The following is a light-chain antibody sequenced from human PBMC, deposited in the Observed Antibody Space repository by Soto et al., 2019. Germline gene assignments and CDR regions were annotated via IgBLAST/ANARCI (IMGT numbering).Light chain of an antibody. J-gene: IGLJ2*01. V-gene: IGLV2-8*01. CDR3: SSYAGSNNMV. Sequence: QSALTQPPSASGSPGQSVTISCTGTSSDVGGYNYVSWYQQHPGKAPKLMIYEVSKRPSGVPDRFSGSKSGNTASLTVSGLQSEYEADYYCSSYAGSNNMVFVGGTKVTVL. CDR2: EVS. CDR1: SSDVGGYNY.